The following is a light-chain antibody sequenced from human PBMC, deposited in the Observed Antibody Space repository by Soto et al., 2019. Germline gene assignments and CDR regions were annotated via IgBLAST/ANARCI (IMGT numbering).Light chain of an antibody. CDR3: QEYGSSLWT. J-gene: IGKJ1*01. CDR2: GAS. CDR1: QSVSSSY. Sequence: ELVLTQSPGTLSLSPGERATLSCRASQSVSSSYLAWYQQKPGQAPRLLIYGASSRATGIPDRFSGSGAGTDFTLTISGLEPEDFAVYYCQEYGSSLWTFGRGTKVESK. V-gene: IGKV3-20*01.